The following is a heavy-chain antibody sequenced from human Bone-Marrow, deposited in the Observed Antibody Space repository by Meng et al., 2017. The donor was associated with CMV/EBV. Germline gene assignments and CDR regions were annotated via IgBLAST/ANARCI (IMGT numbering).Heavy chain of an antibody. CDR1: GGSISSSSYY. J-gene: IGHJ6*02. V-gene: IGHV4-39*01. Sequence: SETLSLTCTVSGGSISSSSYYWGWIRQPPGKGLEWIGSIYYSGSTCYNPSLKGRVTISVDTSKNQFSLKLSSVTAADTAVYYCARHYYYYGMDVWGQGTTVTVSS. CDR3: ARHYYYYGMDV. CDR2: IYYSGST.